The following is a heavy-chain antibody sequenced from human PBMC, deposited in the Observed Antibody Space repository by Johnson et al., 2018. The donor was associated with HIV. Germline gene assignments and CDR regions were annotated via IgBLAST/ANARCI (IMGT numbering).Heavy chain of an antibody. J-gene: IGHJ3*02. CDR1: GFTISTFW. CDR3: AREGGIVAAQGDAFDI. D-gene: IGHD1-26*01. Sequence: VQLVESGGALVQPGGSLRLSCEVSGFTISTFWIHWVRQAPGKGLVWVSRTNSDGSSTNYADSVQGRFTISRDKAKNSLHLQMNSLRAEDTAVYYCAREGGIVAAQGDAFDIWGQGTMVTVSS. CDR2: TNSDGSST. V-gene: IGHV3-74*01.